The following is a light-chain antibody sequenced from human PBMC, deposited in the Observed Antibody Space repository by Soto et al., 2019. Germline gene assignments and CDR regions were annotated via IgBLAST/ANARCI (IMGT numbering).Light chain of an antibody. CDR3: QQYSTYPLT. CDR2: AAS. CDR1: QTVSRY. Sequence: DRKLTRSPSSLSASLGDTVPITSRASQTVSRYLNLYQQKSGTAPKLLIYAASTLHTGVPSRFSGRGSGTDFTLTISSLQPDDFATYYCQQYSTYPLTFGGGTKVDIK. V-gene: IGKV1-39*01. J-gene: IGKJ4*01.